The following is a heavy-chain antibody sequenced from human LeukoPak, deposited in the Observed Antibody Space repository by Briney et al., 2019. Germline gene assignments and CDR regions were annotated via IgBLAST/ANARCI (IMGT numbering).Heavy chain of an antibody. Sequence: GGPLKLSCEALGSSFSTYWMPWARQAPGKGREWVANIKPDGSQKYCVDSVKGRFTISRDNAKNPLYLQMNSLRAEDTAVYYCARDSGSFFVDFWGQGTLVTVSS. CDR1: GSSFSTYW. D-gene: IGHD1-26*01. CDR3: ARDSGSFFVDF. V-gene: IGHV3-7*01. CDR2: IKPDGSQK. J-gene: IGHJ4*02.